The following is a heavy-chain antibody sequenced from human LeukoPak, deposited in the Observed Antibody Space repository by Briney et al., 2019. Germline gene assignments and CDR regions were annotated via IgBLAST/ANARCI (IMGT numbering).Heavy chain of an antibody. CDR2: ISWNSGSI. CDR1: GFTFSSYS. J-gene: IGHJ4*02. CDR3: AKGSYYDY. V-gene: IGHV3-9*03. Sequence: GGSLRLSCAASGFTFSSYSMNWVRQAPGKGLEWVSGISWNSGSIGYADSVKGRFTISRDNAKNSLYLQMNSLRAEDMALYYCAKGSYYDYWGQGTLVTVSS.